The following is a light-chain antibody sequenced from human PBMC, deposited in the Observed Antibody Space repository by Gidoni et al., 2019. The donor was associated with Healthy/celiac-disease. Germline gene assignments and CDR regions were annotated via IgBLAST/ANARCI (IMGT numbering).Light chain of an antibody. CDR1: TGAVTSGHY. CDR3: LLSYSGARWV. CDR2: YTS. V-gene: IGLV7-46*01. Sequence: QAVVTQEPSLTVSPGGKVTLTCGSSTGAVTSGHYPYWFPQNPGQAPMTLIYYTSNKHSWTPARFSGSLLGGKAALTLSGAQPEDEAEYYCLLSYSGARWVFGGGTKLTVL. J-gene: IGLJ3*02.